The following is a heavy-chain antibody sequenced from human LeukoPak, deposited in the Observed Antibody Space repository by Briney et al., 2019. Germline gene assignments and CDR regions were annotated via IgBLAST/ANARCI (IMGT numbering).Heavy chain of an antibody. V-gene: IGHV3-23*01. CDR3: AIADSSAYYYTY. CDR2: LTGSGGTT. J-gene: IGHJ4*02. Sequence: GGSLRLSCAASGFTFRSYAMSWVRQAPGKGLEWVSALTGSGGTTYYADSVKGRFTISRDNSENTLFLQMNSLRAEDTAVYYCAIADSSAYYYTYWGQGTLVTVSS. CDR1: GFTFRSYA. D-gene: IGHD3-22*01.